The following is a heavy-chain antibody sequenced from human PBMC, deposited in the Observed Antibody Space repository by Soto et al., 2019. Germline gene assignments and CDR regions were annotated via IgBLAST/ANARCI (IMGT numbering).Heavy chain of an antibody. CDR2: IYYSGST. Sequence: SETLSLTCTVSGDSISSYYWSWIRQPPGKGLEWIGYIYYSGSTDYNPSLKSRVTISVDTSKNQFSLKLSSVTAADTAVYYCARNIATQGDYWGQGTLVTVSS. J-gene: IGHJ4*02. V-gene: IGHV4-59*01. CDR1: GDSISSYY. D-gene: IGHD6-6*01. CDR3: ARNIATQGDY.